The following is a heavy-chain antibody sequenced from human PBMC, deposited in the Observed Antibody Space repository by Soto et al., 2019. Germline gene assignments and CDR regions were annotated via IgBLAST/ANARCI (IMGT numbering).Heavy chain of an antibody. Sequence: PSETLSLTCIVSGDSINSYYWSWIRQPPGKGLEWIGYIYYSGSTNFNPSLKSRVTMSVDTSKNQFSLRLSSVPAADTVVYYCARASIGSSWLIFEYWGQGTMVTVSS. D-gene: IGHD6-13*01. CDR1: GDSINSYY. CDR2: IYYSGST. V-gene: IGHV4-59*01. CDR3: ARASIGSSWLIFEY. J-gene: IGHJ4*02.